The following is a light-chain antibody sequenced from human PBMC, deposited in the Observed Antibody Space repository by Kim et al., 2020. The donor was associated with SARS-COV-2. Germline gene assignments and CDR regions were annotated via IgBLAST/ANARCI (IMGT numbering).Light chain of an antibody. CDR1: QKVNSY. CDR3: QQRTDWPLT. Sequence: LSQGDRATLSGRKRQKVNSYLAWYQHKPGQAPRLVIYDAYNRATGIPARFSRSGSGTDFTLTISSLEPEDFAVYYCQQRTDWPLTFGGGTKVDIK. V-gene: IGKV3-11*01. J-gene: IGKJ4*01. CDR2: DAY.